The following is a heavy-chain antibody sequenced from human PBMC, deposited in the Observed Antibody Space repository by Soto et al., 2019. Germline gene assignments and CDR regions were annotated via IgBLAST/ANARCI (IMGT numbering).Heavy chain of an antibody. V-gene: IGHV1-69*13. CDR3: ARDRQYYDFWSGKYGGQNDAFDI. CDR1: GGTFSSYA. Sequence: ASVKVSCKASGGTFSSYAISWVRQAPGQGLEWMGGIIPIFGTANYAQKFQGRVTITADESTSTAYMELSSLRSEDTAVYYCARDRQYYDFWSGKYGGQNDAFDIWGQGTMVTVSS. CDR2: IIPIFGTA. J-gene: IGHJ3*02. D-gene: IGHD3-3*01.